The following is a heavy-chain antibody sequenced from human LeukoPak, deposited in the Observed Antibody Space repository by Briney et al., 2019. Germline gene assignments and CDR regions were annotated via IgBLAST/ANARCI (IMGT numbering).Heavy chain of an antibody. J-gene: IGHJ4*02. CDR2: TYYGSNWYN. V-gene: IGHV6-1*01. CDR3: ARSISSSGGLRLDY. CDR1: GDSVSSNSAA. D-gene: IGHD6-13*01. Sequence: SQTLSLTCAISGDSVSSNSAAWNWIRQSPLRGLEWLGRTYYGSNWYNDYAVSVKSRVTINSDTSKNQFSLQLNSVTPEDTVVYYCARSISSSGGLRLDYWGQGTLVTVSS.